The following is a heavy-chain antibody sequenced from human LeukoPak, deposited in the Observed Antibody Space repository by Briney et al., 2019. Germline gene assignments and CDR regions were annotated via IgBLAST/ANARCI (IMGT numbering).Heavy chain of an antibody. CDR3: ARAQDPYCSGGSCYSFAFDI. D-gene: IGHD2-15*01. Sequence: PGGSLRLSCAASGFTFSSYWMHWVRQAPGKGLVWVSHINSDGSSTSYADSVKGRFTISRDNAKNTLYLQMNSLRAEDTAVYYCARAQDPYCSGGSCYSFAFDIWGQGTTVTVSS. CDR2: INSDGSST. V-gene: IGHV3-74*01. CDR1: GFTFSSYW. J-gene: IGHJ3*02.